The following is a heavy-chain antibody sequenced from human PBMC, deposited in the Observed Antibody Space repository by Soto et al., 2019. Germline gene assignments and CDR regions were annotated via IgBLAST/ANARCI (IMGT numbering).Heavy chain of an antibody. J-gene: IGHJ2*01. CDR1: GGSISSSSYY. CDR3: ATVPYYYDSSGYYPYWYFDL. D-gene: IGHD3-22*01. V-gene: IGHV4-39*01. CDR2: IYYSGST. Sequence: QLQLQESGPGLVKPSETLSLTCTVSGGSISSSSYYWGWIRQPPGKGLEWIGSIYYSGSTYYNPSLKSRVSISVDTSKTQFSLKLSSVTAADTAVYYCATVPYYYDSSGYYPYWYFDLWGRGPLVTVSS.